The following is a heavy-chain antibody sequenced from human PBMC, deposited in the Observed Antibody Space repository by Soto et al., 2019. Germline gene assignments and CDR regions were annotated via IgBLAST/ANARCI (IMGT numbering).Heavy chain of an antibody. J-gene: IGHJ5*02. CDR1: GGTFSSYT. V-gene: IGHV1-69*02. CDR2: IIPILGIA. D-gene: IGHD4-17*01. CDR3: ARGDYGDPSNWFDP. Sequence: SVKVSCKASGGTFSSYTISWVRQAPGQGLEWMGRIIPILGIANYAQKFQGRVTITADKSTSTAYMELSSLRSEDTAAYCCARGDYGDPSNWFDPWGQVTLLTVSS.